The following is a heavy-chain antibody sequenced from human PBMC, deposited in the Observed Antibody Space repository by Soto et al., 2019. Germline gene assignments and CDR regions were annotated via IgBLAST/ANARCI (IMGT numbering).Heavy chain of an antibody. CDR2: INHSGST. V-gene: IGHV4-34*01. CDR3: ARFGGLITMVRGVINPYYFDY. J-gene: IGHJ4*02. D-gene: IGHD3-10*01. CDR1: GGSFSGYY. Sequence: SSETLSLTCAVYGGSFSGYYWSWIRQPPGKGLEWIGEINHSGSTNYNPSLKSRVTISVDTSKNQFSLRLSSVTAADTAVYYCARFGGLITMVRGVINPYYFDYWGQGTLVTVSS.